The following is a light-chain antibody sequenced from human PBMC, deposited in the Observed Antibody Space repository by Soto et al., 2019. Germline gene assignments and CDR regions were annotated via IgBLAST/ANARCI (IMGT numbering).Light chain of an antibody. Sequence: EIVLRQSPATLSLSPGERATLSCRASQSVSSYLAWYQQKPGQAPRLLIYDASSRATGIAARFSGSGSGTDFTHTISSLEPEDFAVYYCQQRSNWPPVFTFGPGTKVDIK. CDR1: QSVSSY. CDR3: QQRSNWPPVFT. V-gene: IGKV3-11*01. CDR2: DAS. J-gene: IGKJ3*01.